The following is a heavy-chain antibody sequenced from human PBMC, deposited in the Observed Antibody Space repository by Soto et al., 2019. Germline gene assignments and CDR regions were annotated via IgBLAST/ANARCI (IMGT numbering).Heavy chain of an antibody. CDR3: ARSQGSSTSLEIYYYYYYGMDV. CDR2: IIPISDTT. J-gene: IGHJ6*02. Sequence: HVQLVQSGAEVKKPGSSVKVSGKASGGTFSSYAISWVRQAPGQGLEWMGGIIPISDTTNYAQKFQGRVTITADESTSTAYMELSSLISEDTAVYYCARSQGSSTSLEIYYYYYYGMDVWGQGTTVTVSS. D-gene: IGHD2-2*01. CDR1: GGTFSSYA. V-gene: IGHV1-69*01.